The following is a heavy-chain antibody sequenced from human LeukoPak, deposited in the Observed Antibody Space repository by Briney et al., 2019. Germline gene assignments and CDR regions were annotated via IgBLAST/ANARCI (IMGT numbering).Heavy chain of an antibody. Sequence: GGSLRLSCAASGFTFSSYSMNWVRQAPGKGLEWVSSISSSSSYIYYADSVKGRFTISRDNAKNSLYLQMNSLRAEDTAVYYCVREVTGYSYGLGGGWGGGGYYGMDVWGQGTTVTVSS. CDR2: ISSSSSYI. V-gene: IGHV3-21*01. CDR1: GFTFSSYS. CDR3: VREVTGYSYGLGGGWGGGGYYGMDV. J-gene: IGHJ6*02. D-gene: IGHD5-18*01.